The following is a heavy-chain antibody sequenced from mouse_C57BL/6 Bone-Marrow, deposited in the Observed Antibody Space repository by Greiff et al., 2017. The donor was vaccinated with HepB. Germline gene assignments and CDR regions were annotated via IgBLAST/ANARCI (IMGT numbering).Heavy chain of an antibody. CDR3: ARPYSNYVFYAMDY. Sequence: EVKLVESGGGLVKPGGSLKLSCAASGFTFSDYGMHWVRQAPEKGLEWVAYISSGSSTIYYADTVKGRFTISRDNAKNTLFLQMTSLRSEDTAMYYCARPYSNYVFYAMDYWGQGTSVTVSS. D-gene: IGHD2-5*01. CDR1: GFTFSDYG. J-gene: IGHJ4*01. CDR2: ISSGSSTI. V-gene: IGHV5-17*01.